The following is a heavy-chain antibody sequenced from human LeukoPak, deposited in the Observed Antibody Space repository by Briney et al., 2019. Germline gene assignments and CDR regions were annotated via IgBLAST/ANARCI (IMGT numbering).Heavy chain of an antibody. CDR1: GGSLSSYY. CDR3: AREVAVAGTVGTYYFDY. V-gene: IGHV4-59*01. CDR2: IYYSGST. Sequence: KPSETLSLTCTVSGGSLSSYYWSWLRRPPGKGLVWIVYIYYSGSTNYNPSLKSRVTISVDTSKNQCSLKLSSVTAADTAVYYCAREVAVAGTVGTYYFDYWGQGTLVTVSS. J-gene: IGHJ4*02. D-gene: IGHD6-19*01.